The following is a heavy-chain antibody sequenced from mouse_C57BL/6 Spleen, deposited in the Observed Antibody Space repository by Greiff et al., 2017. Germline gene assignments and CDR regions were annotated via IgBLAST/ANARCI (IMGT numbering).Heavy chain of an antibody. Sequence: QVQLQQPGAELVRPGSSVKLSCKASGYTFTSYWMHWVKQRPIQGLEWIGNIDPSDSETHYNQKFKDKATLTVDKSSSTAYMQLSSLTSEDSAVYCCAREIYYGNYVDYWGQGTTLTVSS. J-gene: IGHJ2*01. CDR1: GYTFTSYW. V-gene: IGHV1-52*01. D-gene: IGHD2-1*01. CDR2: IDPSDSET. CDR3: AREIYYGNYVDY.